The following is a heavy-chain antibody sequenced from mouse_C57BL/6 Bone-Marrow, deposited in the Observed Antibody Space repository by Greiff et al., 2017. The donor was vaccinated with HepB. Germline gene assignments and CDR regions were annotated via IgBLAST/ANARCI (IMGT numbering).Heavy chain of an antibody. V-gene: IGHV1-66*01. D-gene: IGHD2-2*01. J-gene: IGHJ1*03. CDR3: ARISMVTTRADWYFDV. Sequence: QVQLQHSGPELVKPGASVKISCKASGYSFTSYYIHWVKQRPGQGLEWIGWIYPGSGNTKYNEKFKGKATLTADTSSSTAYMQLSSLTSEDSAVYYCARISMVTTRADWYFDVWGTGTTVTVSS. CDR1: GYSFTSYY. CDR2: IYPGSGNT.